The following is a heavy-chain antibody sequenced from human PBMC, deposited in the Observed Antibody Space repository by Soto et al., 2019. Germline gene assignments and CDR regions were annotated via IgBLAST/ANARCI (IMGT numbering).Heavy chain of an antibody. CDR2: ISSSSSTI. D-gene: IGHD6-13*01. Sequence: EVQLVESGGGLVQPGGSLRLSCAASGFTFSSYSMNWVRQAPGKGLEWVSYISSSSSTIYYADSVKGRFTISRDNAKNSLYLQMNSLRDEDTAVYYCARDTPYRSSWEPDYWGQGTLVTVSS. CDR1: GFTFSSYS. V-gene: IGHV3-48*02. CDR3: ARDTPYRSSWEPDY. J-gene: IGHJ4*02.